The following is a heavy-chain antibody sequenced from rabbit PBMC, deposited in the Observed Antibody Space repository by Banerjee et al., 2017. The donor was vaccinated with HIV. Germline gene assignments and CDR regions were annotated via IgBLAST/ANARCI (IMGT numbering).Heavy chain of an antibody. J-gene: IGHJ6*01. CDR2: AYAGSSGGT. CDR3: ARGAGYAGYGYPL. Sequence: QSLEESGGALVKPGASLTLTCKASGFSFNSGYDMCWVRQAPGKGLEWVACAYAGSSGGTYSATWAKGRFTISKTSSTTVTLQMTSLTAADTATYFCARGAGYAGYGYPLWGQGTLVTVS. V-gene: IGHV1S40*01. CDR1: GFSFNSGYD. D-gene: IGHD6-1*01.